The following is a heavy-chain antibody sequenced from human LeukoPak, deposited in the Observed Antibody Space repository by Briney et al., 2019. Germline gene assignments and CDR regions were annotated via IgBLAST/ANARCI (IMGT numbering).Heavy chain of an antibody. CDR2: IIPIFGTA. Sequence: ASVKVSCKASGGTFSSYAISWVRQAPGQGLEWMGGIIPIFGTANYAQKFQGRVTITADESTSTAYVELSSLRSEDTAVYYCARDYYGSGSSFDYWGQGTLVTVSS. D-gene: IGHD3-10*01. CDR1: GGTFSSYA. CDR3: ARDYYGSGSSFDY. J-gene: IGHJ4*02. V-gene: IGHV1-69*13.